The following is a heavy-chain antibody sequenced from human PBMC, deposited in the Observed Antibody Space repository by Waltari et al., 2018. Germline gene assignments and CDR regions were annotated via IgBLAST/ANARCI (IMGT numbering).Heavy chain of an antibody. V-gene: IGHV4-34*02. CDR3: VTGPRDKWVGRYSGEFFHH. CDR2: NNLGDIT. D-gene: IGHD3-9*01. CDR1: GVSLTDYY. Sequence: QVQLQQWGAGLVRPSETLSLTCDVYGVSLTDYYWTWIRQSPGKGLEWIGENNLGDITSSTPSHENRVTILVDKAKNQFSLRRDSVTAADTAVYYCVTGPRDKWVGRYSGEFFHHWGPGTLVTVSS. J-gene: IGHJ1*01.